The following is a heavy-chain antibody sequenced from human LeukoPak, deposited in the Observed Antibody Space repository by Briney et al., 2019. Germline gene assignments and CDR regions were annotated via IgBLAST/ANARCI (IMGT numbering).Heavy chain of an antibody. CDR2: INPSGGST. J-gene: IGHJ6*02. V-gene: IGHV1-46*01. CDR3: ARDSGYDATLDYYYYGMDV. Sequence: ASVKVSCKASGYTFTSYYMHWARQAPGQGLEWMGIINPSGGSTSYAQKFQGRVTMTRDTSTSTVYMELSSLRSEDTAVYYCARDSGYDATLDYYYYGMDVWGQGTTVTVSS. CDR1: GYTFTSYY. D-gene: IGHD5-12*01.